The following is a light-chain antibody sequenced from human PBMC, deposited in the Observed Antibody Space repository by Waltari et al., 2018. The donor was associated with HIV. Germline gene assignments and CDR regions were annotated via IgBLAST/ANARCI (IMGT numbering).Light chain of an antibody. CDR3: SSYGDSLRVL. CDR1: SSDIGAYDS. Sequence: QSALTQPPSASGSLGQSVTISCTGSSSDIGAYDSVSWFQHHPRSAPKLLLYEVTRRPSTVSDRFSGSRSGSTAFLTVAGRQPDDEATYFCSSYGDSLRVLFGGGTNVTVL. V-gene: IGLV2-8*01. J-gene: IGLJ3*02. CDR2: EVT.